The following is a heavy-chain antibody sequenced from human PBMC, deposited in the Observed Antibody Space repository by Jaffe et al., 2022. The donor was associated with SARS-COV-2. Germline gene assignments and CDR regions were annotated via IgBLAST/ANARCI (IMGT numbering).Heavy chain of an antibody. D-gene: IGHD4-17*01. J-gene: IGHJ6*02. Sequence: QVQLVESGGGVVQPGRSLRLSCAASGFTFSSYAMHWVRQAPGKGLEWVAVISYDGSNKYYADSVKGRFTISRDNSKNTLYLQMNSLRAEDTAVYYCARDITVTTPGVPGAGLYYYYYGMDVWGQGTTVTVSS. CDR3: ARDITVTTPGVPGAGLYYYYYGMDV. CDR2: ISYDGSNK. V-gene: IGHV3-30-3*01. CDR1: GFTFSSYA.